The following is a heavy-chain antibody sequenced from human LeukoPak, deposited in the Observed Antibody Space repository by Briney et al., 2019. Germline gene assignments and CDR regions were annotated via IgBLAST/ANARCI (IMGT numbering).Heavy chain of an antibody. J-gene: IGHJ6*03. CDR3: ARVSMVRGVGYYYYYYMDV. D-gene: IGHD3-10*01. Sequence: ASVKVSCKASGYTFTSYGISWVRQAPGQGLEWMGWISAYNGNTNYAQKLQGRVTMTTDTSTSTAYMELRSLRSDDTAVYYCARVSMVRGVGYYYYYYMDVWGKGTTVTISS. CDR1: GYTFTSYG. V-gene: IGHV1-18*01. CDR2: ISAYNGNT.